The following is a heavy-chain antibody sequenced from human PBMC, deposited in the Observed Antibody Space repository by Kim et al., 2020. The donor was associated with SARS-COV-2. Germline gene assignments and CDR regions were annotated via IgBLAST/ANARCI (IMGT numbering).Heavy chain of an antibody. V-gene: IGHV5-10-1*01. CDR3: ARQQVVLRYFDWLPNWFDP. CDR1: GYSFTSYW. J-gene: IGHJ5*02. D-gene: IGHD3-9*01. CDR2: IDPSDSYT. Sequence: GESLKISCKGSGYSFTSYWISWVRQMPGKGLEWMGRIDPSDSYTNYSPSFQGHVTISADKSISTAYLQWSSLKASDTAMYYCARQQVVLRYFDWLPNWFDPWGQGTLVTVSS.